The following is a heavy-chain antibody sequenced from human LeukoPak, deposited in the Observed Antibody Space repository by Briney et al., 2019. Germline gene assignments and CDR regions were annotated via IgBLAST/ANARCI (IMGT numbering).Heavy chain of an antibody. CDR2: ISYDGSNK. Sequence: LPGGSLRLSCAASGFTFSSYGMHWVRQAPGKGLEWVAVISYDGSNKYYADSVKGRFTISRDNSKNTLYLQMNRLRAEDTAVYYCAKGAQYSYAPFDYWGQGTLVTVSS. D-gene: IGHD3-16*01. CDR1: GFTFSSYG. J-gene: IGHJ4*02. V-gene: IGHV3-30*18. CDR3: AKGAQYSYAPFDY.